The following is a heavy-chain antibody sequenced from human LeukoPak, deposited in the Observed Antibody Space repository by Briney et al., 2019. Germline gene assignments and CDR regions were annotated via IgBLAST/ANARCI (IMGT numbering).Heavy chain of an antibody. D-gene: IGHD3-10*01. CDR3: AKARFAPSNYYFYSGMDV. Sequence: GGSLRLSCAASGFTFGSYAMSWVRQAPGEGLEWVSAISGTGGSTYYADSVKGRFTISRDNSKNTLYLQMNSLRAEDTALYYCAKARFAPSNYYFYSGMDVWGQGTTVTVSS. CDR1: GFTFGSYA. V-gene: IGHV3-23*01. J-gene: IGHJ6*02. CDR2: ISGTGGST.